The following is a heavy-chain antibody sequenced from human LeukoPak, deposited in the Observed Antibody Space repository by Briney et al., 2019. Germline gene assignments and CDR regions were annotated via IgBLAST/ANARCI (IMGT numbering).Heavy chain of an antibody. Sequence: SETLSLTCAVYGGSFSGYYWSWIRQPPGKGLEWIGEINHSGSTNYNPSLKSRVTISVDTSKNQFSLKLSSVTAADTAVYYCARFIAAAGFWFDPWGQGTLATVSS. J-gene: IGHJ5*02. CDR2: INHSGST. V-gene: IGHV4-34*01. CDR3: ARFIAAAGFWFDP. CDR1: GGSFSGYY. D-gene: IGHD6-13*01.